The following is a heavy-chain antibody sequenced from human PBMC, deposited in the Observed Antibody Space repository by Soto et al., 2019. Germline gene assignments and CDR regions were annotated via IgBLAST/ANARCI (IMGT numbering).Heavy chain of an antibody. CDR3: AKDLATRYSGGVVCRIEL. Sequence: PGGSLRLSCAASGFTFSSYGMHWVRQAPGKGLEWVAVISYDGSNKYYADSVKGRFTISRDNSKNTLYLQMNSLRAEDTAVYYCAKDLATRYSGGVVCRIELWGQGTLVTV. V-gene: IGHV3-30*18. CDR1: GFTFSSYG. CDR2: ISYDGSNK. D-gene: IGHD6-19*01. J-gene: IGHJ4*02.